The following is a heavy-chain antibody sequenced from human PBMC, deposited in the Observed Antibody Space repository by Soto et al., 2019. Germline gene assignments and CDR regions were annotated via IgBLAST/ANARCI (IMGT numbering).Heavy chain of an antibody. V-gene: IGHV3-23*01. J-gene: IGHJ3*01. CDR1: GFTFSGNA. CDR2: TTGNSALT. Sequence: PGGYLRLCCAGSGFTFSGNAMSWVRQAPGKGLEWVSGTTGNSALTYYADTVKGRFTISRDNSKKTLYLQMNTLSADDTPVYYCAKNRAYDYHAFDVWGQGTVVTVSS. CDR3: AKNRAYDYHAFDV. D-gene: IGHD3-16*01.